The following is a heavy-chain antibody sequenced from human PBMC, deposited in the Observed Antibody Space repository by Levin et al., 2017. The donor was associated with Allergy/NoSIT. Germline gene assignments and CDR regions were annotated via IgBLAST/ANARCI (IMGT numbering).Heavy chain of an antibody. CDR2: INPSGGRT. CDR1: GYTFTSYY. V-gene: IGHV1-46*01. CDR3: ARIHSGSFYLYGMDV. D-gene: IGHD1-26*01. Sequence: PGASVKVSCKASGYTFTSYYMHWVRQAPGQGLEWMGFINPSGGRTTYAQKLQGRVTMTRDTSTNTVYMELSSLRSEDTAVYYCARIHSGSFYLYGMDVWGQGTTVTVSS. J-gene: IGHJ6*02.